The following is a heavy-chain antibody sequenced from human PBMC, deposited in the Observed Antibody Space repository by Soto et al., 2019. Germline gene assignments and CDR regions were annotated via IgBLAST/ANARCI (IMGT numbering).Heavy chain of an antibody. CDR2: VSSIGVAK. J-gene: IGHJ4*02. Sequence: WGSMRLSWGASGVTFGVHERNWVRQAPGKGLEWVSYVSSIGVAKYYADSVKGRFTISRDNAKNSLYLQMNILRDENTALHYCSREGRLGGIDYWRQGTADTVSS. D-gene: IGHD2-15*01. CDR3: SREGRLGGIDY. V-gene: IGHV3-48*03. CDR1: GVTFGVHE.